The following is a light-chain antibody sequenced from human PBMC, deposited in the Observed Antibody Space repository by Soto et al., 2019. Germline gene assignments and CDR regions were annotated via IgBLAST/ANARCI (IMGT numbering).Light chain of an antibody. Sequence: SYELTQPPSVSVSPGQTASITCSGDKLGDKYASWYQQKPGQSPVAVIYQNSKRPSGIPERFSGSNSGNTATLTIGGTQAMDEADYYCQAWDSSTAVFGTGTKLSVL. CDR1: KLGDKY. CDR3: QAWDSSTAV. CDR2: QNS. V-gene: IGLV3-1*01. J-gene: IGLJ1*01.